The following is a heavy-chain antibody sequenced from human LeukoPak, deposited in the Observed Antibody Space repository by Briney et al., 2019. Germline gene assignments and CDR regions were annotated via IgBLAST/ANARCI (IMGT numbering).Heavy chain of an antibody. CDR1: GGSISSYY. CDR3: ARSNYVWGSYRPGQSDAFDI. J-gene: IGHJ3*02. V-gene: IGHV4-59*12. D-gene: IGHD3-16*02. CDR2: IYYSGST. Sequence: SETLSLTCTVSGGSISSYYWSWIRQPPGKGLEWIGYIYYSGSTTYNPSLKSRVTILVDTSKNQFSLKLSSVTAADTAVYYCARSNYVWGSYRPGQSDAFDIWGQGTMVTVSS.